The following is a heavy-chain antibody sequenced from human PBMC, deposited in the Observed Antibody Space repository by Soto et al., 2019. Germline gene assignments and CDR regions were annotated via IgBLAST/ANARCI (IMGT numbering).Heavy chain of an antibody. J-gene: IGHJ5*02. D-gene: IGHD6-19*01. Sequence: GASVKASCKASGYTFTSYGISWVRQAPGQGLEWMGWISAYNGNTNYAQKLQGRVTMTTDTSTSTAYMELRSLRSDDTAVYYCARNIAVAAPNWFDPWGQGTLVTVSS. V-gene: IGHV1-18*01. CDR1: GYTFTSYG. CDR3: ARNIAVAAPNWFDP. CDR2: ISAYNGNT.